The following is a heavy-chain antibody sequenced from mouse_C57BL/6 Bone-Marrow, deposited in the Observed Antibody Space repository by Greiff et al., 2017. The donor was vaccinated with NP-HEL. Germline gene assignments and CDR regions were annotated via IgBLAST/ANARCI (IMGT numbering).Heavy chain of an antibody. CDR3: ARVAYYYGSSYYYAMDY. V-gene: IGHV3-8*01. J-gene: IGHJ4*01. D-gene: IGHD1-1*01. Sequence: DVKLQESGPGLAKPSQTLSLTCSVTGYSITSDYWNWIRKFPGNKLEYMGYISYSGSTYYNPSLKSRISITRDTSKNQYYLQLNSVTTEDTATYYCARVAYYYGSSYYYAMDYWGQGTSVTVSS. CDR2: ISYSGST. CDR1: GYSITSDY.